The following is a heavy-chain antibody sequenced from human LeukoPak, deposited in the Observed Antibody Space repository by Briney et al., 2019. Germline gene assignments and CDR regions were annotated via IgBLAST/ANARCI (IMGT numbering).Heavy chain of an antibody. CDR1: GFTFSSSW. Sequence: PGGSLRLSCAVSGFTFSSSWMHWVRQAPGKGLVWVSHIKTDGSTTAYADSVKGRFTISRDNSKNTLYLQMNSLRAEDTAVYYCARTRYDSSGYLRVHWGQGTLVTVSS. CDR2: IKTDGSTT. J-gene: IGHJ4*02. D-gene: IGHD3-22*01. CDR3: ARTRYDSSGYLRVH. V-gene: IGHV3-74*01.